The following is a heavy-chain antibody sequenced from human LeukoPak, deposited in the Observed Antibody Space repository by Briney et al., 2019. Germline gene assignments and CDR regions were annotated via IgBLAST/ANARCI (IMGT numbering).Heavy chain of an antibody. J-gene: IGHJ5*02. CDR3: AKMGHSSGLYNWFDP. Sequence: PGGSLRLSCVASGFTFSSYAMHWVRQAPGKGLEYVSAISSNGDMYYANSVKGRFTISRDNSKNTLYLQMGSLRAEDMAVYYCAKMGHSSGLYNWFDPWGQGTLVTVSS. CDR1: GFTFSSYA. CDR2: ISSNGDM. D-gene: IGHD3-22*01. V-gene: IGHV3-64*01.